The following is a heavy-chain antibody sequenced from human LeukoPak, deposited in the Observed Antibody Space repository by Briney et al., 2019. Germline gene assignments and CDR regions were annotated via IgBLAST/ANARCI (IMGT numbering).Heavy chain of an antibody. CDR3: ARGDTYSGYPGSLFDY. J-gene: IGHJ4*02. CDR1: GFTFSSYA. CDR2: ISSSGSPI. D-gene: IGHD5-12*01. V-gene: IGHV3-11*01. Sequence: GGSLRLSCAASGFTFSSYAMTWIRQAPGKGLEWVSYISSSGSPIYYADSVKGRFTISRDNAKNSLYLQMNSLRAEDTAVYYCARGDTYSGYPGSLFDYWGQGTLVTVSS.